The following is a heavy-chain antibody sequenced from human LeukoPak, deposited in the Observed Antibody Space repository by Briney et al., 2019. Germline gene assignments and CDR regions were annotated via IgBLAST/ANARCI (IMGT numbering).Heavy chain of an antibody. CDR3: AKDPGYSSGWIDY. V-gene: IGHV3-23*01. CDR1: GFTFSSYA. D-gene: IGHD6-19*01. J-gene: IGHJ4*02. CDR2: ISGSGGST. Sequence: GGSLRLSCAASGFTFSSYAMSWVRQAPGKGLERVSAISGSGGSTYYADSVKGRFTISRDNSKNTLYLQMNSLRAEDTAVYYCAKDPGYSSGWIDYWGQGTLVTVSS.